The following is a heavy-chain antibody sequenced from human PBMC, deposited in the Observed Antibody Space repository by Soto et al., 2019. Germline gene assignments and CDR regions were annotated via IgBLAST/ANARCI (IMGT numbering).Heavy chain of an antibody. Sequence: GASVKVSCKASGYTFTSYGISWVRQAPGQGLEWMGWISAYNGNTNYAQKLQGRVTMTTDTSTSTAYMELRSLRSDDTAVYYCARGPDYYDSSGYYSHFDYWGQGTLVTVSS. D-gene: IGHD3-22*01. V-gene: IGHV1-18*01. CDR1: GYTFTSYG. CDR3: ARGPDYYDSSGYYSHFDY. J-gene: IGHJ4*02. CDR2: ISAYNGNT.